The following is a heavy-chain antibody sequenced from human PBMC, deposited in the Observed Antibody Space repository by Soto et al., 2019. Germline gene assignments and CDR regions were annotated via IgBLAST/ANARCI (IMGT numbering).Heavy chain of an antibody. J-gene: IGHJ1*01. CDR2: IYWDDDK. Sequence: QITLKESGPTLVKPTQTLTLTCTFSGFSLSTSGVGVGWIRQPPGKALEWLALIYWDDDKRYSPSLKSRLTITKDTSKNQVLITKTNMDPADTATYYCAHTQYYYDSSGYYSKAEYFQHWGQGTLVTVSS. CDR3: AHTQYYYDSSGYYSKAEYFQH. D-gene: IGHD3-22*01. V-gene: IGHV2-5*02. CDR1: GFSLSTSGVG.